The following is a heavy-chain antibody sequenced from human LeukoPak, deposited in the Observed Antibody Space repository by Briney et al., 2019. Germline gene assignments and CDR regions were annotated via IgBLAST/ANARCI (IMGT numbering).Heavy chain of an antibody. J-gene: IGHJ4*02. Sequence: SGGSLRLSCAASGFIFSSYGMRWVRQAPGKGVEGVAVIWYDGGKKYYAASVNGRFPISRDNSQTTLYLEMSSLRAEDTAIYYCAPTVGYCSTTTCYLDFDSWGQGTLVTVSS. CDR1: GFIFSSYG. V-gene: IGHV3-33*01. CDR3: APTVGYCSTTTCYLDFDS. D-gene: IGHD2-2*01. CDR2: IWYDGGKK.